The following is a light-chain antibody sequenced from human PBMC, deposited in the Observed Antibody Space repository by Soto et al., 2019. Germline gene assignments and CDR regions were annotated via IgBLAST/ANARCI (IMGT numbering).Light chain of an antibody. CDR2: DAS. V-gene: IGKV3-11*01. CDR1: QSVSSY. Sequence: EIVLTQSPATLSLSPMGIARRSFMASQSVSSYLSWYQQKPGEAPRLLIYDASNRATAIPARSSSSGSGTDFTLTTSSLEPEDFAVYYCQQRSNWPPITFGQGTRLEIK. J-gene: IGKJ5*01. CDR3: QQRSNWPPIT.